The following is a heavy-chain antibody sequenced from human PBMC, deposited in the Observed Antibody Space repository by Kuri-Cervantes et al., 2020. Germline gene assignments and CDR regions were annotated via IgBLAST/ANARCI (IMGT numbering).Heavy chain of an antibody. D-gene: IGHD2-15*01. J-gene: IGHJ4*02. CDR2: ISAYNGIT. Sequence: ASVKVSCKASGYTFTNYGVSWVRQAPGQGLEWMGWISAYNGITNYAQKFQGRVTMTTDTSTSTAYMELRSLRSDDTAVYYCARDGAWSTKSIYDYWGQGTLVTVSS. CDR1: GYTFTNYG. CDR3: ARDGAWSTKSIYDY. V-gene: IGHV1-18*01.